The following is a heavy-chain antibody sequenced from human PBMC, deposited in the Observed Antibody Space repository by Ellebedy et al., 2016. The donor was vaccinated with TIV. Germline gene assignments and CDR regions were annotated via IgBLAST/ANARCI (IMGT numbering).Heavy chain of an antibody. J-gene: IGHJ4*02. D-gene: IGHD1-26*01. Sequence: PGGSLRLSCAASGFTFSLNWMYWVRQAPGKGLEWVANIKEDGSEEYYVDSVKGRFTISRDNAKNSLYLQRNSLRAEDTAVYYCVRDLHWSYFDWGQGTLVTVSS. CDR2: IKEDGSEE. CDR3: VRDLHWSYFD. V-gene: IGHV3-7*03. CDR1: GFTFSLNW.